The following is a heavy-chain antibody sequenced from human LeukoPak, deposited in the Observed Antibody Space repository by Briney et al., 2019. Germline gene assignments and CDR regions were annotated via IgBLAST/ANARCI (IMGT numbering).Heavy chain of an antibody. CDR3: ARVVPGGAFDI. CDR1: GFTVSSNY. V-gene: IGHV3-53*01. J-gene: IGHJ3*02. D-gene: IGHD6-6*01. Sequence: GGSLRLSCAASGFTVSSNYMSWVRQAPGKGLEWVSVIYSGGSAYYADSVKGRFTISRDNSKNTLYLQMNSLRAEDTAVYYCARVVPGGAFDIWGQGTMVTVSS. CDR2: IYSGGSA.